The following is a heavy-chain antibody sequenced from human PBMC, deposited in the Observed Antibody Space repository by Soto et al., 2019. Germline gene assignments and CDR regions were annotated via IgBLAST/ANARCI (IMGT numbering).Heavy chain of an antibody. V-gene: IGHV1-18*01. J-gene: IGHJ5*02. D-gene: IGHD2-15*01. CDR1: GYSFGSYG. CDR3: AKTPYMTCGCYSIWFDP. Sequence: ASVKGSCKASGYSFGSYGISCVRQAPGQELEWMGWISVYNGNTKYAQNLQGRVTMTTDTSTSTAYMDLRSLRSDDTAVYYCAKTPYMTCGCYSIWFDPWGQGTLVPVSS. CDR2: ISVYNGNT.